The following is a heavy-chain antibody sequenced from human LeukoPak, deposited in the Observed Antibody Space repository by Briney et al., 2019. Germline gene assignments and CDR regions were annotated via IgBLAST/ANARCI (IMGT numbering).Heavy chain of an antibody. J-gene: IGHJ4*02. Sequence: GGSLRLSCAASGFTVSSNYMSWVRQAPGKGLEWVSVISGSAGSTYYVDSVKGRFTISRDNSKNTLYLQMNSLRAEDTAVYYCAKRRPFSGDDSGSYYPFDYWGQGTLVTVSS. CDR2: ISGSAGST. V-gene: IGHV3-23*01. CDR1: GFTVSSNY. CDR3: AKRRPFSGDDSGSYYPFDY. D-gene: IGHD3-10*01.